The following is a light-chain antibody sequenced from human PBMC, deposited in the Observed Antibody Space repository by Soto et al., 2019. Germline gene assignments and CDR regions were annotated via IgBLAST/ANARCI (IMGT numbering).Light chain of an antibody. CDR2: AAS. Sequence: DIVLTQSPGTLSVSPGESVTLSCRASQSVGSSFLGWYQQKPGRAPRLVLYAASRRATGIPDRFCGSGSGTDFTLTISRLEAEDFAVYYWQQYGTSPLYTFGQGTKLEIK. CDR1: QSVGSSF. J-gene: IGKJ2*01. CDR3: QQYGTSPLYT. V-gene: IGKV3-20*01.